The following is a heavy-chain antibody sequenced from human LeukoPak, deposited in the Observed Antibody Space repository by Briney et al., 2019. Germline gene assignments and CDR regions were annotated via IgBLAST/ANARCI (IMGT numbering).Heavy chain of an antibody. J-gene: IGHJ6*03. CDR2: INTNTGNP. Sequence: ASVKVSCKASGYTFTSYAMNWVRQAPGQGLEWMGWINTNTGNPTYAQGFTGRFVFSLDTSVSTAYLQISSLKAEDTAVYYCARTPRYYYGSGSRRAGSDYYMDAWGKGTTVTISS. CDR1: GYTFTSYA. D-gene: IGHD3-10*01. CDR3: ARTPRYYYGSGSRRAGSDYYMDA. V-gene: IGHV7-4-1*02.